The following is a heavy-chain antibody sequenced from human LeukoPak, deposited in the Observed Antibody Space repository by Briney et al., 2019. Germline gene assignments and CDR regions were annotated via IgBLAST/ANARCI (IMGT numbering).Heavy chain of an antibody. CDR2: ISGYNGNT. CDR3: ARSDFGGAADY. J-gene: IGHJ4*02. Sequence: GASVEVSCKASGYTFTTYGISWVRQAPGQGLEWMGWISGYNGNTNYAQKLQGRVTMTTDTSTSTAFMELRSLRSDDTAIYYCARSDFGGAADYWGQGTLVTVS. V-gene: IGHV1-18*01. CDR1: GYTFTTYG. D-gene: IGHD4-23*01.